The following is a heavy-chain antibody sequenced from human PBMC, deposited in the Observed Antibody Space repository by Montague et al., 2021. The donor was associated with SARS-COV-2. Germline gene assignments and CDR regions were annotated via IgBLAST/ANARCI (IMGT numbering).Heavy chain of an antibody. J-gene: IGHJ4*02. CDR2: IYYSGST. Sequence: SETLSLTCTVSGGSISSYYWGWIRQPPGKGLEWIGYIYYSGSTNXNPSLKSQVTISVDTSKNQFSLKLSSVTAADTAVYYCARVFPRWLQFDPYFDYWGQGTLVTVSS. V-gene: IGHV4-59*01. D-gene: IGHD5-24*01. CDR1: GGSISSYY. CDR3: ARVFPRWLQFDPYFDY.